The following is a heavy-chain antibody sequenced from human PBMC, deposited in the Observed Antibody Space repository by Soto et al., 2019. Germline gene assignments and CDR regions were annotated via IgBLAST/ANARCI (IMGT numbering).Heavy chain of an antibody. J-gene: IGHJ4*02. CDR2: IYSGGST. V-gene: IGHV3-66*04. D-gene: IGHD5-18*01. CDR1: GVTVSSNY. CDR3: ARHGYNYGGGYFDY. Sequence: EVQLVESGGGLVQPGGSLRLSCAASGVTVSSNYMSWVRQAPGKGRGWVPVIYSGGSTYYADSVKGRFTISRNNSKNTLYLQMNSLRAEDTAVYYCARHGYNYGGGYFDYWGQGTLVTVSS.